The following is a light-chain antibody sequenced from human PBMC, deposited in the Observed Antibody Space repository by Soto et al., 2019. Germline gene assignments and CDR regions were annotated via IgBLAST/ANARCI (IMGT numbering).Light chain of an antibody. Sequence: DIVMTQSPDSLAVSLGERATINCKSSQSVLYSSNNKNYLAWYQQKPGQPPKLLIYWASTRESGVPDRFRGSGSGTDFTLTITSLQAEDVAVYYCQQYYSTPLTFGGGDQGGYQ. J-gene: IGKJ4*01. V-gene: IGKV4-1*01. CDR1: QSVLYSSNNKNY. CDR2: WAS. CDR3: QQYYSTPLT.